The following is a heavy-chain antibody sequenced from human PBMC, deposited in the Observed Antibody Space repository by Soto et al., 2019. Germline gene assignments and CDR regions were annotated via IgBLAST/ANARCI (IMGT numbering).Heavy chain of an antibody. CDR2: IYYSGST. D-gene: IGHD3-16*02. CDR1: GGSISSYY. CDR3: ARDSRVRNWFDP. V-gene: IGHV4-59*01. J-gene: IGHJ5*02. Sequence: SETLSLTCTVSGGSISSYYWSWIRQPPGKGLEWIGYIYYSGSTNYNPSLKSRVTISVDTSKNQFSLKLSSVTAADTAVYYCARDSRVRNWFDPWGQGTLVTVSS.